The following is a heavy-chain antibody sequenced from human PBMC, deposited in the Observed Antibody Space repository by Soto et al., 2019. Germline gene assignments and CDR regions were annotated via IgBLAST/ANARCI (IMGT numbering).Heavy chain of an antibody. CDR2: IKQDGSEK. Sequence: EVQLVESGGGLVQPGGSLRLSCAASGFTFSSYWLSWVRQAPGKGLEWVANIKQDGSEKYYAGSVTGRFTISRDNANSSLFLQLNSLRAEDTAVYFCARXSDRXXXXXRYGLDVWGQGTTVTVSS. CDR1: GFTFSSYW. D-gene: IGHD2-21*01. J-gene: IGHJ6*02. CDR3: ARXSDRXXXXXRYGLDV. V-gene: IGHV3-7*01.